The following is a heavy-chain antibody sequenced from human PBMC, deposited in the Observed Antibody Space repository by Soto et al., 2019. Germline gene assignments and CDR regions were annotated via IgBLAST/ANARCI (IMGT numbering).Heavy chain of an antibody. CDR3: ARSAGVTNYGMDV. V-gene: IGHV1-46*01. Sequence: QVQLVQSGAEVKKPGASVKVTCKASGYTFTSYYMHWVRQAPGQGLEWMGIINPSGGSTSYAQKFQGRVTMTRDTSTSTVYMELSSLRSEDTAVYYCARSAGVTNYGMDVWGQGTTVTVSS. J-gene: IGHJ6*02. D-gene: IGHD5-18*01. CDR1: GYTFTSYY. CDR2: INPSGGST.